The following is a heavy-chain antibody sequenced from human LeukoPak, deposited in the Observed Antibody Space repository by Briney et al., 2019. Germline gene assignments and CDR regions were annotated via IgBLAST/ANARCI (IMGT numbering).Heavy chain of an antibody. J-gene: IGHJ4*02. CDR2: IYTSGST. V-gene: IGHV4-61*02. Sequence: SETLSLTCTVSGGSISSGSYYWSWIRQPAGKGLEWIGRIYTSGSTNYNPSLKSRATISVDTSKNQFSLKLSSVTAADTAVYYCAGGYSGYDTFFEYWGQGTLVTVSS. CDR1: GGSISSGSYY. D-gene: IGHD5-12*01. CDR3: AGGYSGYDTFFEY.